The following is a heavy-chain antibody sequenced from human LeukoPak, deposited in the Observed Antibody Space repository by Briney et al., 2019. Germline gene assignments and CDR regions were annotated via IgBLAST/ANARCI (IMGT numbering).Heavy chain of an antibody. CDR2: ISDSGGAT. Sequence: PGGTLRLSCAASGFTFNNYAMAWVRQAPGKGLEWVSTISDSGGATHYADSVTGRFTISRDNSKNTLHLQLNSLRAEDTAVYYCARDVGGNHFFGYWGQGTLVTVSS. CDR3: ARDVGGNHFFGY. D-gene: IGHD1-14*01. CDR1: GFTFNNYA. V-gene: IGHV3-23*01. J-gene: IGHJ4*02.